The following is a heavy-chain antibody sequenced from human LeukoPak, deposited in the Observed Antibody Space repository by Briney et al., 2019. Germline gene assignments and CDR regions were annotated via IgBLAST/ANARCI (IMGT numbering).Heavy chain of an antibody. Sequence: GASVKVSCKASGYTFTSYDINWVRQATGQGLEWMGWINPNSGGTNYAQKFQGRVTMTRDTSISTAYMELSRLTSDDTAVYYCARGAGSLDAFDIWGQGTMVTVSS. CDR2: INPNSGGT. J-gene: IGHJ3*02. D-gene: IGHD2-15*01. V-gene: IGHV1-2*02. CDR3: ARGAGSLDAFDI. CDR1: GYTFTSYD.